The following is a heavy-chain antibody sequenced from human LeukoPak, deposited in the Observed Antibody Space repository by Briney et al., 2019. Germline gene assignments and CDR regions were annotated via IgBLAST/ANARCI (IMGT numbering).Heavy chain of an antibody. D-gene: IGHD3-3*01. CDR1: GFTFSNYA. CDR2: ISGSGGRT. V-gene: IGHV3-23*01. Sequence: GGSQRLSCAASGFTFSNYAMTWVRQAPGKGLEWVSAISGSGGRTYYADSVKGRFTVSRDTSKNTLYLQMNSLRAEDTAVYYCARGFLEWLLGPMDVWGKGTTVTVSS. J-gene: IGHJ6*03. CDR3: ARGFLEWLLGPMDV.